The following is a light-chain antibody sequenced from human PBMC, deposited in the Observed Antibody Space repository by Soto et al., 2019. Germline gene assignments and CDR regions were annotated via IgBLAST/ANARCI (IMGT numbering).Light chain of an antibody. J-gene: IGKJ3*01. CDR3: QQYGNSPFT. CDR2: AAS. CDR1: QSVDTY. V-gene: IGKV3-20*01. Sequence: EVVLTQSPGTLSLSPGERATLSCRASQSVDTYLAWYRQRPGQAPSLLIYAASSRAAGVPDRFSGTGSGTDFTLTISRLEPEDFAVYYCQQYGNSPFTFGPGTKVDTK.